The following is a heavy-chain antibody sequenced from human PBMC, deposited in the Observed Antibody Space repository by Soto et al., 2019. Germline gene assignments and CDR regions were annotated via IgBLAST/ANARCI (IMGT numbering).Heavy chain of an antibody. CDR2: INGANGNT. D-gene: IGHD1-1*01. J-gene: IGHJ6*02. V-gene: IGHV1-3*01. CDR3: ARGKGMEENYYYHGMDV. CDR1: GYSFSTYS. Sequence: QVQVVQSGAEVKKPGASVKVSCKASGYSFSTYSMHWVCQAPGQGLEWMGWINGANGNTRYSQKFKDRVSISRDTPASTGYMELSSPRSEDTAVYYCARGKGMEENYYYHGMDVWGPGTTVIVSS.